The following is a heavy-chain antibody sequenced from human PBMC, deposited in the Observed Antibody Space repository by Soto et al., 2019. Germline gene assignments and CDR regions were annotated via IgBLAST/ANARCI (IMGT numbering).Heavy chain of an antibody. CDR1: GGTFSSYA. Sequence: SVKVSCKASGGTFSSYAISWVRQAPGQGLEWMGGIIPIFGTANYAQKFQGRVTITADESTSTAYMELSSLRSEDTAVYYCARDSMGVVIVRSPNYYYYGMDVWGQGTTVTVSS. CDR2: IIPIFGTA. D-gene: IGHD3-3*01. J-gene: IGHJ6*02. CDR3: ARDSMGVVIVRSPNYYYYGMDV. V-gene: IGHV1-69*13.